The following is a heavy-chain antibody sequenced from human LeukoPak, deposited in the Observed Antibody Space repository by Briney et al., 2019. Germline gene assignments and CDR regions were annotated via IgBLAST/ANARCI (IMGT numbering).Heavy chain of an antibody. CDR3: AREGLDEGDY. Sequence: ASVKVSCKASGGTFSSYAISWVRQAPGQGLEWMGGIIPLFGSANYAQKFLGRVTITADESTSTAYMELCSLRSEDTAVYYCAREGLDEGDYWGQGTLVTVSS. CDR1: GGTFSSYA. V-gene: IGHV1-69*13. CDR2: IIPLFGSA. D-gene: IGHD3/OR15-3a*01. J-gene: IGHJ4*01.